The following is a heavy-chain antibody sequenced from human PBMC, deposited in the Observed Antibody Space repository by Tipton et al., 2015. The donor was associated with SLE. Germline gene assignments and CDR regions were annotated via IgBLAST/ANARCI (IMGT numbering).Heavy chain of an antibody. CDR3: ARGIGPGSSTSCYTGRGVCWFDP. CDR2: INHSGST. D-gene: IGHD2-2*02. Sequence: GLVKPSETLSLTCAVYGGSFSGYYWSWIRQPPGKGLEWIGEINHSGSTNYNPSHKSRVTISVDTSKNQFSLKLSSVTAADTAVYYCARGIGPGSSTSCYTGRGVCWFDPWGQGTLVTVSS. CDR1: GGSFSGYY. V-gene: IGHV4-34*01. J-gene: IGHJ5*02.